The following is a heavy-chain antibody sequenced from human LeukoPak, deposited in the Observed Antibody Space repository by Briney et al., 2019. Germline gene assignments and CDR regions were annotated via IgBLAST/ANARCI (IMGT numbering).Heavy chain of an antibody. D-gene: IGHD6-19*01. Sequence: KPSETLSLTCTVSGGSISYYYWSWIRQPAGGGLEWIGRIYISGSTNYNPSLKSRVTISIDKFNNQFFLKLNSVTAADTAVYYCARESPTYISGWYKDFWGQGTLVTVSS. CDR2: IYISGST. J-gene: IGHJ4*02. CDR3: ARESPTYISGWYKDF. V-gene: IGHV4-4*07. CDR1: GGSISYYY.